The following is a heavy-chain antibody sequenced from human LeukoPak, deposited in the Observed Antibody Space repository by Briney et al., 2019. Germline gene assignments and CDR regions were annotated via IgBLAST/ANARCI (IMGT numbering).Heavy chain of an antibody. CDR2: MNPNSGST. CDR1: GYTFTSYD. CDR3: ARTLRYFDWLLFDYYYMDV. J-gene: IGHJ6*03. Sequence: ASVKVSCKASGYTFTSYDINWVRQATGQGLEWMGWMNPNSGSTGYAQKFQGRVTMTRNTSISTAYMELSSLRSEDTAVYYCARTLRYFDWLLFDYYYMDVWGKGTTVTISS. V-gene: IGHV1-8*01. D-gene: IGHD3-9*01.